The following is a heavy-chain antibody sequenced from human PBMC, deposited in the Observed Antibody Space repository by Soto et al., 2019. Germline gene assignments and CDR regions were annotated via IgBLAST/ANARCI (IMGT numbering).Heavy chain of an antibody. Sequence: GGSLRLSCAASGFTFSSYGMHWVRQAPGKGLEWVAVIWYDGSNKYYADSVKGRFTISRDNPKNTLYLQMNSLRAEDTAVYYCARVKGYCTNGVCYEGMDVWGQGTKVTVYS. CDR3: ARVKGYCTNGVCYEGMDV. CDR2: IWYDGSNK. D-gene: IGHD2-8*01. V-gene: IGHV3-33*01. J-gene: IGHJ6*02. CDR1: GFTFSSYG.